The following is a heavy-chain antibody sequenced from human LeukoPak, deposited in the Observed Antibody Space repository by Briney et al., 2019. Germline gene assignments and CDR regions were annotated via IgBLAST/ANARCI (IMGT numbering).Heavy chain of an antibody. CDR2: IYWDGRT. V-gene: IGHV3-53*01. J-gene: IGHJ3*02. Sequence: GGSLRLSCAASGFTVSSNYMSWVRQAPGKGLEWVSLIYWDGRTYYADSVKGRCTISRDNSKNTLYLQMNSLRVEDTAMYYCARGLFLSGYLDAFDIWGQGTVVTVSS. CDR3: ARGLFLSGYLDAFDI. D-gene: IGHD3-22*01. CDR1: GFTVSSNY.